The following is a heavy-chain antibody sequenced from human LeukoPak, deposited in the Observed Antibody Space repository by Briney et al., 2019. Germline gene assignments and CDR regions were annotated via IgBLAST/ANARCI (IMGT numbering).Heavy chain of an antibody. Sequence: GGSLRLSCAASGFTFSSYAMSWVRQGPGKGLEWVSTISDSGGSTYYADSVKGRFTISRDNSKNTLYLQMNSLRDEDKAVYYCAKVPYSDYGAGRPPFMDVWGQGTTVAISS. V-gene: IGHV3-23*01. CDR3: AKVPYSDYGAGRPPFMDV. CDR2: ISDSGGST. CDR1: GFTFSSYA. D-gene: IGHD3-10*01. J-gene: IGHJ6*02.